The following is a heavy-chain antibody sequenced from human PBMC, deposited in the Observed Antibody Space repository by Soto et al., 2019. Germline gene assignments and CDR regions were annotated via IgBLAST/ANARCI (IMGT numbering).Heavy chain of an antibody. CDR3: ARDTRYYYDSSGYYYFDY. CDR2: IYYSGNT. CDR1: GGSISSYY. D-gene: IGHD3-22*01. J-gene: IGHJ4*02. V-gene: IGHV4-59*01. Sequence: PSETLSLTCTVSGGSISSYYWSWIRQPPGKGLEWIGYIYYSGNTNYNPSLKSRVTISVDTSKNQFSLKLSSVTAADTAVYYCARDTRYYYDSSGYYYFDYWGQGTLVTVSS.